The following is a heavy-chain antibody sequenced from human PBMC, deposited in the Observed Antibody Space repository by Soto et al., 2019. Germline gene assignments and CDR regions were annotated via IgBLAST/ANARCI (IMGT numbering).Heavy chain of an antibody. CDR3: ARDGGLGVTGTLFDY. J-gene: IGHJ4*02. D-gene: IGHD1-20*01. Sequence: QVQLQESGPGLVKPSETLSLTCTVSGGSISSYYWSWIRQPPGKGLEWIGYIYYSGSTNYNPSLKSRVTISVDTSKNQFSLKLSSVTAADTAVYYCARDGGLGVTGTLFDYWGQGTLVTVSS. V-gene: IGHV4-59*01. CDR2: IYYSGST. CDR1: GGSISSYY.